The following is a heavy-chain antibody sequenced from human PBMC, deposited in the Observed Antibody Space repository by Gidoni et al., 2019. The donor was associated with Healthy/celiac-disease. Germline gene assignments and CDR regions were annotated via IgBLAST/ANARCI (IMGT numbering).Heavy chain of an antibody. CDR2: ISGSGGST. Sequence: EVQLLESGGGLVQPGGSLRLSCAASGFTFSSYAMSWVRQAPGKGLEWVSAISGSGGSTYDADSVKGRFTISRDNSKNTLYLQMNSLRAEDTAVYYCAKDVISPEGVEMATHYFDYWGQGTLVTVSS. J-gene: IGHJ4*02. CDR3: AKDVISPEGVEMATHYFDY. V-gene: IGHV3-23*01. CDR1: GFTFSSYA. D-gene: IGHD2-15*01.